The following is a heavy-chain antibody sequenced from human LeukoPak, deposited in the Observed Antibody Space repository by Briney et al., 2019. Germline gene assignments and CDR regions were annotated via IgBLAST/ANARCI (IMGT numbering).Heavy chain of an antibody. CDR3: ARDYYDSSTDYYVGYGLDY. J-gene: IGHJ4*02. D-gene: IGHD3-22*01. V-gene: IGHV1-18*01. CDR1: GYSFNTFG. CDR2: ISGYDGNT. Sequence: GASVKVSCKAAGYSFNTFGITWVRQAPGQGLEWMGWISGYDGNTNYAKKFQGRVTMTTDTSRSTAYMELRSLTSDDTAVYYCARDYYDSSTDYYVGYGLDYWGQGTLVTVSS.